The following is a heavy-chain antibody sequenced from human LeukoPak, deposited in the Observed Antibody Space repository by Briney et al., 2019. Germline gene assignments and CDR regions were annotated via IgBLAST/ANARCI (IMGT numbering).Heavy chain of an antibody. Sequence: PGRPLRLSCAASGFTFSSYGMHWVRQAPGKGLEWVAVMSYDGSNKYYADSVKGRFTISRDNSRNTLYLQMNSLRAEDTAVYYCAKDRYYYDSSGYYYYYYGMDVWGQGTTVTVSS. CDR3: AKDRYYYDSSGYYYYYYGMDV. CDR2: MSYDGSNK. D-gene: IGHD3-22*01. CDR1: GFTFSSYG. V-gene: IGHV3-30*18. J-gene: IGHJ6*02.